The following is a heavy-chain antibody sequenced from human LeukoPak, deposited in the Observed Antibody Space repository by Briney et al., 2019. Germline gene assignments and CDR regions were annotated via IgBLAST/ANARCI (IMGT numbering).Heavy chain of an antibody. CDR2: IYTSGST. CDR3: ASGYYYDSSGYYNLDI. J-gene: IGHJ3*02. D-gene: IGHD3-22*01. V-gene: IGHV4-61*02. CDR1: GGSISSGSYY. Sequence: SQTLSLTCTVSGGSISSGSYYWSWIRQPAGKGLEWIGRIYTSGSTNYNPSRKSRVTISVDTSKNQFSLKLSSVTAADTAVYYCASGYYYDSSGYYNLDIWGQGTMVTVSS.